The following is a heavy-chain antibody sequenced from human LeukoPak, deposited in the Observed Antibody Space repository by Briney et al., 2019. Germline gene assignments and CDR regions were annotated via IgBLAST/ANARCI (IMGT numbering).Heavy chain of an antibody. D-gene: IGHD3-10*01. Sequence: GGSLRLSCAVSGFTFSRYWMTWVRQAPGKGLEWVANMKEDGSEIYYVDSVKGRFTISRDNAKNSLYLQMNSLRAEDTAVYYCARDSMVRATSLDYWGQGTLVTVSS. J-gene: IGHJ4*02. V-gene: IGHV3-7*01. CDR1: GFTFSRYW. CDR3: ARDSMVRATSLDY. CDR2: MKEDGSEI.